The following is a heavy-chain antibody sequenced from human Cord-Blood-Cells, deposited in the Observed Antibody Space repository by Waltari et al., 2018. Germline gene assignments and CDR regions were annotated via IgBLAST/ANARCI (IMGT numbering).Heavy chain of an antibody. V-gene: IGHV4-34*01. CDR2: INHSGST. J-gene: IGHJ4*02. CDR1: GGSFSGYY. CDR3: ARLQQRPHATDY. Sequence: QVQLQQWGAGLLKPSETLSLTCAVYGGSFSGYYWSWIRQPPGKGLEWIGEINHSGSTNYNPSLKSRVTISVDTSKNQFSLKLSFVTAADTAVYYCARLQQRPHATDYWGQGTLVTVSS. D-gene: IGHD6-13*01.